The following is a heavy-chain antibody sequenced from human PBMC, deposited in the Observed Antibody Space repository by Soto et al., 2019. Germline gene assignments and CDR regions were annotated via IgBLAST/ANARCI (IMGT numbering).Heavy chain of an antibody. CDR2: MNPNSGNT. V-gene: IGHV1-8*01. CDR1: GYTFTSYD. Sequence: ASVKVSCKASGYTFTSYDINWVRQATGQGLERMGWMNPNSGNTGYAQKFQGRVTMNRNTSISTAYMELSSLRSEDTAVYYCARLASRYDFWSGYYNRQYYYYGMDVWGQGTTVTVSS. D-gene: IGHD3-3*01. J-gene: IGHJ6*02. CDR3: ARLASRYDFWSGYYNRQYYYYGMDV.